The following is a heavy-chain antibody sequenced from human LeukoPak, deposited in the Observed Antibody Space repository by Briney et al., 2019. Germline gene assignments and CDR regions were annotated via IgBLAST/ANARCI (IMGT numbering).Heavy chain of an antibody. CDR2: IYTSGST. J-gene: IGHJ6*03. D-gene: IGHD1-26*01. CDR1: GGSLSDYY. V-gene: IGHV4-4*07. CDR3: ARGGNYYPAHDYYYQYMDV. Sequence: SETLSLTCTVSGGSLSDYYWTWVRQPAGKGLEWIGGIYTSGSTYYNPSLKSRLTMSIDTSKNQFSLRQSSVTAADTAVYYCARGGNYYPAHDYYYQYMDVWNKGTTVTVSS.